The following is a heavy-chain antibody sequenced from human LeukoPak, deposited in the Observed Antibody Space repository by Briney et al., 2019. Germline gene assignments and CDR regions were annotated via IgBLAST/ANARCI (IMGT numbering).Heavy chain of an antibody. CDR3: AKDPVLLWFGELDV. CDR1: GFTFSSYS. D-gene: IGHD3-10*01. CDR2: VSTSGGVT. V-gene: IGHV3-23*01. J-gene: IGHJ4*02. Sequence: GGSLRLSCAASGFTFSSYSMNWVRQAPGKGLEWVSAVSTSGGVTYYPDSVKGRFTISRDNSKNTLYLQMNSLRAEDTAVYYCAKDPVLLWFGELDVWGQGTLVTVSS.